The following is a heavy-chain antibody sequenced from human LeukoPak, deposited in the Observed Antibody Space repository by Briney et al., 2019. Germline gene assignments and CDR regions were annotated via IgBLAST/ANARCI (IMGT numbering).Heavy chain of an antibody. D-gene: IGHD3-22*01. CDR1: GFTFNTYT. Sequence: GGSLRLSCAASGFTFNTYTMNWVRQAPGKGLEWVSSITASSTAIYSADSVKGRFTISRDNSKNTLYLQMNSLRAEDTAVYYCAKDAYYDSSITWGQGTLVTVSS. CDR3: AKDAYYDSSIT. V-gene: IGHV3-21*04. CDR2: ITASSTAI. J-gene: IGHJ5*02.